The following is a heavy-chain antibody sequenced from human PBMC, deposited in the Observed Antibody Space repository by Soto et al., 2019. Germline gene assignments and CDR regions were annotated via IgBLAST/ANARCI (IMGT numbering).Heavy chain of an antibody. CDR2: IYPGDSDT. CDR3: ARVVTQFHYYYYGMVV. Sequence: GESLKISCKGSGYSFTSYWIGWVRQMPGKGLEWMGIIYPGDSDTRYSPSFQGQVTISADKSISTAYLQWSSLKASDTAMYYCARVVTQFHYYYYGMVVWGQGTTVTVSS. J-gene: IGHJ6*02. V-gene: IGHV5-51*01. CDR1: GYSFTSYW. D-gene: IGHD2-21*01.